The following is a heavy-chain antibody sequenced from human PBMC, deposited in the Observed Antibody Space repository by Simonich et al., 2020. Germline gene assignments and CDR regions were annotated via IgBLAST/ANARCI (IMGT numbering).Heavy chain of an antibody. V-gene: IGHV4-34*01. CDR1: GGSCGGSY. CDR2: INHSGST. D-gene: IGHD6-13*01. Sequence: QVQLQQWGAGLLKPSETLSLTCAVYGGSCGGSYWSWIRQPPGKGLEWIGEINHSGSTNYNPSLKSRVTISVDTSKNQFSLKLSSVTAADTAVYYCATLYSSSWYYWGQGTLVTVSS. CDR3: ATLYSSSWYY. J-gene: IGHJ4*02.